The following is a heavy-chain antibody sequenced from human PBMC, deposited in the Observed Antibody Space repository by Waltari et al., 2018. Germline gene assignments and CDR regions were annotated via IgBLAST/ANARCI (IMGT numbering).Heavy chain of an antibody. CDR1: GGSISSYY. J-gene: IGHJ3*02. CDR2: IYYSGST. CDR3: ARDWGITSAFDI. Sequence: QVQLQESGPGLVKPSETLSLTCTVSGGSISSYYWSWLRQPPGKGLEWIGYIYYSGSTNYNPALKSRVTISVDTSKNQFALKLSSVTAADTAVYYCARDWGITSAFDIWGQGTMVTVSS. V-gene: IGHV4-59*01. D-gene: IGHD3-16*01.